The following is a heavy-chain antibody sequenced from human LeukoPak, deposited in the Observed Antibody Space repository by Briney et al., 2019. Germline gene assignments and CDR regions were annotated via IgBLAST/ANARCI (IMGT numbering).Heavy chain of an antibody. CDR2: LYYTGNT. CDR3: ARDGYSSQSRFDP. Sequence: PSETLSLTCTVSGGSISSSSYYWGWIRQPPGKGLEWIGSLYYTGNTYYNPSLKSRVTISVDTSKNQFSLKLSSVTAADTAVYYCARDGYSSQSRFDPWGQGTLVTVSS. V-gene: IGHV4-39*07. D-gene: IGHD6-13*01. J-gene: IGHJ5*02. CDR1: GGSISSSSYY.